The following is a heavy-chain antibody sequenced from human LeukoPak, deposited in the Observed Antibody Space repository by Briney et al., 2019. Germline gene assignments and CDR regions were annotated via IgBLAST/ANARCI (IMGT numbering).Heavy chain of an antibody. D-gene: IGHD3-10*01. J-gene: IGHJ6*02. CDR1: GFTFRSYS. Sequence: GGSLRLSCAASGFTFRSYSMNWVRQAPGKGLEWVSSISSSSSYIYYADSEKGRFTISRDNAKNSLYLQMNSLRAEDTAVYYCARAEFSYYYYYGMDVWGQGTTVTVSS. CDR2: ISSSSSYI. CDR3: ARAEFSYYYYYGMDV. V-gene: IGHV3-21*01.